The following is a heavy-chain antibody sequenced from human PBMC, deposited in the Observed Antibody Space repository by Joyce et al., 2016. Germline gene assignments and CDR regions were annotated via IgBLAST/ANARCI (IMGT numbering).Heavy chain of an antibody. V-gene: IGHV3-53*01. CDR2: IYGGDST. J-gene: IGHJ2*01. CDR3: ARVGRRPRVGQQWLIRVWYFDL. CDR1: EFTVSSSY. D-gene: IGHD6-19*01. Sequence: EVQLVESGGGLIQPGGSLRLSCAASEFTVSSSYMTWVRQAPGQGREWVSVIYGGDSTFYADSVKGRFTISRDNSKNTLYLQMNSLRVEDTAVYYCARVGRRPRVGQQWLIRVWYFDLWGRGTLVTVSS.